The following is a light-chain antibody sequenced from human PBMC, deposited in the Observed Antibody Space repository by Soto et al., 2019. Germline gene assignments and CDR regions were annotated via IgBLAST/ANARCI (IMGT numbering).Light chain of an antibody. CDR1: QSISSW. CDR3: QQYNSYSPWT. Sequence: DIQMTQSPSTLSATVGDRVTITCRASQSISSWLAWYRQKPGKAPKLLIYKASSLESGVPSRFRGSGSGTEFSLPISSLQPDDFATYYCQQYNSYSPWTFGQGTKVEIK. V-gene: IGKV1-5*03. J-gene: IGKJ1*01. CDR2: KAS.